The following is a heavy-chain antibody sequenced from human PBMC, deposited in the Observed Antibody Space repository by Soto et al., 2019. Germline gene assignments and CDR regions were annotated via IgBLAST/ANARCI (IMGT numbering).Heavy chain of an antibody. J-gene: IGHJ4*02. Sequence: GGSLRLSCAASGFTFSSYGMHWVRQAQGKGLEWVAVISYDGSNKYYADSVKGRFTISRDNSKNTLYLQMNSLRAEDTAVYYCAKLPCGGGSCYSGAGNFDYWGQGTLVTVSS. D-gene: IGHD2-15*01. CDR1: GFTFSSYG. CDR3: AKLPCGGGSCYSGAGNFDY. CDR2: ISYDGSNK. V-gene: IGHV3-30*18.